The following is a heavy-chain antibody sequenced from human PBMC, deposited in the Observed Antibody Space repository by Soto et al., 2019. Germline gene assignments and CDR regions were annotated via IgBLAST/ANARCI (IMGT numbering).Heavy chain of an antibody. CDR2: IYYSGST. Sequence: SETLSLTCIVSGGSISSYYWSWIRQPPGKGLEWIGYIYYSGSTNYNPSLKSRVTISVDTSKNQFSLRLTSVTAADTAVYYCARDRTSAGGFSRRWIDPWGQGTLVTVSS. V-gene: IGHV4-59*12. CDR1: GGSISSYY. CDR3: ARDRTSAGGFSRRWIDP. D-gene: IGHD5-18*01. J-gene: IGHJ5*02.